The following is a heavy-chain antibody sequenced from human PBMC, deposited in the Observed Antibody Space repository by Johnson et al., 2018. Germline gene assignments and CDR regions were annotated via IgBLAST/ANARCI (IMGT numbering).Heavy chain of an antibody. J-gene: IGHJ3*02. V-gene: IGHV4-34*01. D-gene: IGHD3-16*01. Sequence: QVQLQQWGAGLLKPSETLSLTCAVYGGSFSGYYWSWIRQPPGKGLEWIGEINHCGSTNYNPSLKSRVTISVDTSKNQFSLKLSSLTAADTAVYYCARAGEEKDAFDIWGQGTMVTVSS. CDR1: GGSFSGYY. CDR3: ARAGEEKDAFDI. CDR2: INHCGST.